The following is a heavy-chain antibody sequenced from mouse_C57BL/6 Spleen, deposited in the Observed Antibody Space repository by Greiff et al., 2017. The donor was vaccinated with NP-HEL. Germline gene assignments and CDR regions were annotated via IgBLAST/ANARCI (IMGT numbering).Heavy chain of an antibody. CDR1: GYTFTSYW. CDR2: IYPGSGST. V-gene: IGHV1-55*01. J-gene: IGHJ2*01. D-gene: IGHD2-4*01. Sequence: QVQLQQPGAELVKPGASVKMSCKASGYTFTSYWITWVKQRPGQGLEWIGDIYPGSGSTNYNEKFKSKATLTVDTSSSTAYMQLSSLTSEDSAVYYCARSPSYDYDSYFDYWGQGTTLTVSS. CDR3: ARSPSYDYDSYFDY.